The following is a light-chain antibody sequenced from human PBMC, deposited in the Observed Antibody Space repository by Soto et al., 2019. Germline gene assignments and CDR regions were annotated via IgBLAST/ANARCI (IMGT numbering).Light chain of an antibody. CDR2: EVI. Sequence: QSALTQPPSASGSPGQSVTISCTGTSSDVGGYNLVSWYQQHPGKAPKLMVYEVIKRPSGVPDRFSGSKSGNTASLIVSGLQAEDEADYYCSSYAGNKNVVFGGGTKLTVL. V-gene: IGLV2-8*01. CDR3: SSYAGNKNVV. J-gene: IGLJ3*02. CDR1: SSDVGGYNL.